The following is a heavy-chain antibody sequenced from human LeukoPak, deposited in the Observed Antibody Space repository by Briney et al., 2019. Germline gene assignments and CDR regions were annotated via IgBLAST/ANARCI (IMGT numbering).Heavy chain of an antibody. CDR1: GFTFSSYS. CDR2: INWNGGST. D-gene: IGHD5-12*01. Sequence: GGSLRLSCAASGFTFSSYSMNWVRQAPGKGLEWVSGINWNGGSTGYADSVKGRFTISRDNAKNSLYLQMNSLRAEDTAMYYCARGRYSGTTFYFDYWGQGTLVTVSS. V-gene: IGHV3-20*04. CDR3: ARGRYSGTTFYFDY. J-gene: IGHJ4*02.